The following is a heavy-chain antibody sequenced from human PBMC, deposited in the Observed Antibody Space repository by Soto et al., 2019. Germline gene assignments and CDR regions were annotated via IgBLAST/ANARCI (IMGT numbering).Heavy chain of an antibody. CDR2: IIPIFGTA. CDR1: GGTFSSYA. V-gene: IGHV1-69*13. D-gene: IGHD1-26*01. J-gene: IGHJ4*02. Sequence: ASVKVSCKASGGTFSSYAISWVRQAPGQGLEWMGGIIPIFGTANYAQKFQGRVTITADESTSTAYMELSSLRSEDTAVYYCARGPRPYGAFDYWGQGTLVTVSS. CDR3: ARGPRPYGAFDY.